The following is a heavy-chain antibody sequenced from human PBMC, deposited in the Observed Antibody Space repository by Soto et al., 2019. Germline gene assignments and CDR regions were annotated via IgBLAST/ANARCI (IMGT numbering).Heavy chain of an antibody. D-gene: IGHD2-15*01. CDR2: INWNEDK. CDR1: GFSLNTRAVG. V-gene: IGHV2-5*01. Sequence: SGPTLVNPTQTLTLTCTFSGFSLNTRAVGVGWIRQPPGKALEWLALINWNEDKRYSPSLKDRLTITKDTSKNHVVLTMTNIDPVDSATYYCTHRHDLGGFDIWGQGTTFTVSS. J-gene: IGHJ3*02. CDR3: THRHDLGGFDI.